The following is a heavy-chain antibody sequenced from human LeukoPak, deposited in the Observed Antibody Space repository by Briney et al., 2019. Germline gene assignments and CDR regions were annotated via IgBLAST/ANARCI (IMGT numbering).Heavy chain of an antibody. Sequence: PSQTLSLTCTVSGGSISSGSYYWSWIRQPAGKGLEWIGRIYTSGSTNYNPSLKSRVTISVDTSKNQFSLKLSSVTAADTAVYYCARDGDTDAFDYWGQGTLVTVSS. V-gene: IGHV4-61*02. CDR1: GGSISSGSYY. CDR3: ARDGDTDAFDY. J-gene: IGHJ4*02. D-gene: IGHD7-27*01. CDR2: IYTSGST.